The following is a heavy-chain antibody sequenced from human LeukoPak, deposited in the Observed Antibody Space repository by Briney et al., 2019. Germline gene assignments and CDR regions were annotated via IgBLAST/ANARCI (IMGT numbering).Heavy chain of an antibody. CDR1: GFTFSSYA. D-gene: IGHD6-19*01. CDR3: AKAGSIAVAGTEGFDY. Sequence: GRSLRLSCAASGFTFSSYAMHWVRQAPGKGLEWVAVISYDGSNKYYADSVKGRFTISRDNAKNSLYLQMNTLRAEDTALYYCAKAGSIAVAGTEGFDYWGQGTLVTVSS. CDR2: ISYDGSNK. V-gene: IGHV3-30-3*01. J-gene: IGHJ4*02.